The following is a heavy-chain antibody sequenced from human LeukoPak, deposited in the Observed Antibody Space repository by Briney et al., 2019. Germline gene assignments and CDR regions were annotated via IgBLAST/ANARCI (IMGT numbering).Heavy chain of an antibody. CDR3: AREGNYCSSTSCYIGYFDY. J-gene: IGHJ4*02. Sequence: GGSLRLSCAASGSTFSSYAMHWVRQAPGKGLEWVAVISYDGSNKYYADSVKGRFTISRDNSKNTLYLQMNSLRAEDTAVYYCAREGNYCSSTSCYIGYFDYWGQGTLVTVSS. D-gene: IGHD2-2*02. CDR1: GSTFSSYA. V-gene: IGHV3-30-3*01. CDR2: ISYDGSNK.